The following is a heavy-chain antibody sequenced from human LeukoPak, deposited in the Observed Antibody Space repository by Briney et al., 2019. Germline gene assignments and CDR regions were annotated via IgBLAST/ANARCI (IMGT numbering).Heavy chain of an antibody. V-gene: IGHV3-23*01. CDR3: AKERSSGWPFDY. D-gene: IGHD6-19*01. CDR1: GFTFRTYA. Sequence: PGGSLRLSCAASGFTFRTYAMSWVRQAPGKGLEWVSGIGGSGDRTYYADSVKGRFTISRDNSKNTLYVQMNSLRAEDTAVYYCAKERSSGWPFDYWGQGTLVTVSS. J-gene: IGHJ4*02. CDR2: IGGSGDRT.